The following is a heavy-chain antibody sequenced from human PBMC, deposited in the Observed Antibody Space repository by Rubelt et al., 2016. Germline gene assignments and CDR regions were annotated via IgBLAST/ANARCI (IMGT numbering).Heavy chain of an antibody. CDR3: AKHIAAPPFDY. D-gene: IGHD6-13*01. Sequence: VRPGGSLRVSCAASGFTFSSYAMSWVRQAPGKGLEWVSRVTGDGPNTNYADSVKGRFTISRDNGKNTLYLHMSSLRAEDTAVYYCAKHIAAPPFDYWGQGTLVTVSS. CDR2: VTGDGPNT. CDR1: GFTFSSYA. J-gene: IGHJ4*02. V-gene: IGHV3-23*01.